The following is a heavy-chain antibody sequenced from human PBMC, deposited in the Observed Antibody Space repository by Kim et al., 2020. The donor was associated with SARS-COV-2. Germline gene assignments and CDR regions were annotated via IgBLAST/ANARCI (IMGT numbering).Heavy chain of an antibody. CDR2: IGAGATA. V-gene: IGHV3-23*01. J-gene: IGHJ4*02. CDR1: GFTFGSYA. Sequence: GGSLRLSCAASGFTFGSYAMSWVRQAPGKGLEWVSLIGAGATAFYADSVKSRFTISRDNSKNTLYLQMDSLRAEDTGIYYCAYSYFYGSETHHYFQNWGQRTRVPVSS. D-gene: IGHD3-10*01. CDR3: AYSYFYGSETHHYFQN.